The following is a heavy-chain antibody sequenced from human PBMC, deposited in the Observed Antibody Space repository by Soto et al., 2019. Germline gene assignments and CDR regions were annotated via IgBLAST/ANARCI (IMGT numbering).Heavy chain of an antibody. D-gene: IGHD1-26*01. V-gene: IGHV3-30-3*01. J-gene: IGHJ6*02. CDR1: GFTFSSYA. CDR2: ISYDGSNK. CDR3: ARDKVVGATMGYYYYGMDX. Sequence: PGGSLRLSCAASGFTFSSYAMHWVRQAPGKGLEWVSFISYDGSNKYYADSVKGRFTISRDNSKNTLYLQMNSLRAEDTAVYYCARDKVVGATMGYYYYGMDXWGQGTTVTVS.